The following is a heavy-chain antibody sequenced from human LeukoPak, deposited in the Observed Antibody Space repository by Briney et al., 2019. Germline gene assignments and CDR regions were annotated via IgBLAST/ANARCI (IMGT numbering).Heavy chain of an antibody. J-gene: IGHJ4*02. V-gene: IGHV3-15*07. CDR1: GFTFSNAW. D-gene: IGHD3-22*01. CDR3: STTYYYDSSEGY. Sequence: GGSLRLSCAASGFTFSNAWMNWVRQAPGKGLEWVGRIRSKTDGGTTDYAAPVKGRFTIPRDDSKNTLYLQMNSLKTEDTAVYYCSTTYYYDSSEGYWGQGTLVTVSS. CDR2: IRSKTDGGTT.